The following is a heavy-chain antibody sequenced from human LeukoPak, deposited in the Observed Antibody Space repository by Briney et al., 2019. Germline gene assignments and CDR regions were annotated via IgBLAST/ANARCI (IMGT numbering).Heavy chain of an antibody. CDR1: GYSFTSYW. J-gene: IGHJ4*02. CDR3: ARHGSSDYSDSSGFYSNYFFDY. CDR2: IYPSDSDT. V-gene: IGHV5-51*01. Sequence: KPGESLKISCKGSGYSFTSYWIGWVRQMPGKGLEWMGIIYPSDSDTRHSPSFQGQVTISADKSISTAYLHWSGLKASDTAMYYCARHGSSDYSDSSGFYSNYFFDYWGQGTLVAVSS. D-gene: IGHD3-22*01.